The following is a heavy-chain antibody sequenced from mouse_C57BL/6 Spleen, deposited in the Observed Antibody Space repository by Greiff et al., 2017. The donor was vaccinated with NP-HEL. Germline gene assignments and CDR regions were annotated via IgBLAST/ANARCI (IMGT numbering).Heavy chain of an antibody. CDR3: TRSNTIVTTYFDY. J-gene: IGHJ2*01. V-gene: IGHV1-15*01. CDR2: IDPETGGT. CDR1: GYTFTDYE. Sequence: QVHVKQSGAELVRPGASVTLSCKASGYTFTDYEMHWVKQTPVHGLEWIGAIDPETGGTAYNQKFKGKAILTADKSSSTAYMELRSLTSEDSAVYYCTRSNTIVTTYFDYWGQGTTLTVSS. D-gene: IGHD2-5*01.